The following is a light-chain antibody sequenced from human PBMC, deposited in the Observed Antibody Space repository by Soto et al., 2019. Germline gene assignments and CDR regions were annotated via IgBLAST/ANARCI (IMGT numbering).Light chain of an antibody. V-gene: IGKV1-39*01. J-gene: IGKJ5*01. CDR3: QQLNSYPFT. CDR2: EAS. CDR1: QSISFY. Sequence: DIQMTQSPSSLSASVGDRVTITCRASQSISFYLNWYQQKPGKAPKLLIYEASTLQSGVPSRISGAGSGTDFALTISSLQPEDFATYYCQQLNSYPFTFGQGTRLEIK.